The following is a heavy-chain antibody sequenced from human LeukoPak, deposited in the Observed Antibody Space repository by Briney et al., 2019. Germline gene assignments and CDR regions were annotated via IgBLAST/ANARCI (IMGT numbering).Heavy chain of an antibody. Sequence: GGSLRLSCAASGFTVSSNYMSWVRQAPGKGLEWVSVIYSGGSTYYADSVKGRFTISRDNSKNTLYLQMSSLRAEDTAVYYCARDGRYYYYGMDVWGQGTTVTVSS. J-gene: IGHJ6*02. CDR1: GFTVSSNY. D-gene: IGHD3/OR15-3a*01. CDR2: IYSGGST. CDR3: ARDGRYYYYGMDV. V-gene: IGHV3-66*01.